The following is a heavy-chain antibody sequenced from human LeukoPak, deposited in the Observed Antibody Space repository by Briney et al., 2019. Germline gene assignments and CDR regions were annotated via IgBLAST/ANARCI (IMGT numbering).Heavy chain of an antibody. CDR2: IYTSGST. Sequence: SETLSLTCTVSGGSISSGSYYWGWIRQPAGRGLEWIGRIYTSGSTNYNPSLKSRVTISVDTAKNQFSLKLSSVTAADTAVYYCARDSLRYFDWPSDGGMDVWGQGTTVTVSS. CDR3: ARDSLRYFDWPSDGGMDV. D-gene: IGHD3-9*01. J-gene: IGHJ6*02. CDR1: GGSISSGSYY. V-gene: IGHV4-61*02.